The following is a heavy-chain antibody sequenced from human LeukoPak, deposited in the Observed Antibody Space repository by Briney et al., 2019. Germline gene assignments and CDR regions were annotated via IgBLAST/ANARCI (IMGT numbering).Heavy chain of an antibody. J-gene: IGHJ4*02. D-gene: IGHD3/OR15-3a*01. CDR1: GGSISSYY. V-gene: IGHV4-39*01. Sequence: SETLSLTCTVSGGSISSYYWSWIRQPPGKGLEWIGSIYYSGSTHYNPSLKSRVTISVDTSKNQFSLKLSSVTAADTAVYYCARQTGSGLFILPGGQGTLVTVSS. CDR2: IYYSGST. CDR3: ARQTGSGLFILP.